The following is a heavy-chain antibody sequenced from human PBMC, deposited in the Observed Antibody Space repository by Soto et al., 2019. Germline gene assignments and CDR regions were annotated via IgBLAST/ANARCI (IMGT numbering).Heavy chain of an antibody. Sequence: PSETLSLTCAVSGDSITISYWWTWVRQAPGKGLEWIGEIYHRGNTNYNPSLENRVTMSVDKSKNQFSLNVTSVTAADPAVYYCARDRADLLRAVDYGIDVWGQGTTVTVSS. D-gene: IGHD3-9*01. CDR1: GDSITISYW. V-gene: IGHV4-4*02. J-gene: IGHJ6*02. CDR2: IYHRGNT. CDR3: ARDRADLLRAVDYGIDV.